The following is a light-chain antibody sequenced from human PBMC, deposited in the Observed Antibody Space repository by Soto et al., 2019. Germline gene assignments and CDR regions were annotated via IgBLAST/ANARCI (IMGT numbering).Light chain of an antibody. CDR2: LGS. CDR1: QSLLLSSGNNY. CDR3: AQALHTIT. Sequence: DIVLTQSPLSLPVTPGESASISCKASQSLLLSSGNNYLDWYLQKPGQSPQILIYLGSTRASGVPDMVSGSGAGTNFTLTISTVEALDVVVYYYAQALHTITFGGGTKVEIK. V-gene: IGKV2-28*01. J-gene: IGKJ4*01.